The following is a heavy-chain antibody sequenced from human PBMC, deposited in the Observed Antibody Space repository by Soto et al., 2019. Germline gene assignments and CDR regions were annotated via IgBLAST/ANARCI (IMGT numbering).Heavy chain of an antibody. J-gene: IGHJ6*02. CDR1: GYSFTSYW. V-gene: IGHV5-10-1*01. D-gene: IGHD4-17*01. CDR3: ARHPLGDFRYYYYYGMDV. CDR2: IDPSDSYT. Sequence: GESLKISCKGSGYSFTSYWISWVRQMPGKGLEWMGRIDPSDSYTNYSPSFQGHVTISADKSISTAYLQWSSLKASDTAMYYCARHPLGDFRYYYYYGMDVWGQGTTVTVSS.